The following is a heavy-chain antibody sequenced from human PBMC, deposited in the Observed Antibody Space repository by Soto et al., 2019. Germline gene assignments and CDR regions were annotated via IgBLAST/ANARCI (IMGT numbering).Heavy chain of an antibody. J-gene: IGHJ1*01. D-gene: IGHD6-13*01. CDR1: GFTFSSYA. V-gene: IGHV3-23*01. CDR2: ISGSGSST. Sequence: EVQLLESGGGLVQPGGSLRLSCAASGFTFSSYAMSWVRQAPGKGLEWVSAISGSGSSTYYADSVKGRFTISRDNSKNTLDLQINSMRAEDTAVYYCAKDLYSSSWGYFQHWGQGTLVTVSS. CDR3: AKDLYSSSWGYFQH.